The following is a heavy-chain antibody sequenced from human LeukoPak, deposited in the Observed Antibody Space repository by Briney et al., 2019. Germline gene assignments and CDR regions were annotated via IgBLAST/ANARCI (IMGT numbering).Heavy chain of an antibody. Sequence: GGSLRLSCAASGFTFSRYYMSWVRQAPGKGLEWVANIKQDGSEKYYVDSVKGRFTISRDNAKNSLYLQMNSLRAEDTAVYYCARDSKYSSGWYDAFDIWGLGTMVTVSS. CDR1: GFTFSRYY. CDR2: IKQDGSEK. V-gene: IGHV3-7*01. CDR3: ARDSKYSSGWYDAFDI. D-gene: IGHD6-19*01. J-gene: IGHJ3*02.